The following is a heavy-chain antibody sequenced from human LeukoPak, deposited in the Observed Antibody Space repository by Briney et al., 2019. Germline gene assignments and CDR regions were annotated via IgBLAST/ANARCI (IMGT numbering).Heavy chain of an antibody. CDR1: GFTFSSYS. V-gene: IGHV3-15*01. CDR3: TSLPSEGSSWYLYYYGMDV. J-gene: IGHJ6*02. Sequence: GGSLRLSCAASGFTFSSYSMNWVRQAPGKGLEWVGRIKSKADGGTTDYAAPVRRRFTISRDDSKNTLYLQMNSLKTEDTAVYYCTSLPSEGSSWYLYYYGMDVWGQGTTVTVSS. CDR2: IKSKADGGTT. D-gene: IGHD6-13*01.